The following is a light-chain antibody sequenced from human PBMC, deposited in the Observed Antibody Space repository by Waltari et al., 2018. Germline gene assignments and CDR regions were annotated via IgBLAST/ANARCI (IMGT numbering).Light chain of an antibody. Sequence: EIVLTQSPATLSLSPGERATLSCRASQRVSSYLAWYQQNPGQAPRLLIYDASNRATGIPARFSGSGSGTDFTLTISSLEPEDFAVYYCQQRSNWPLMYTFGQGTKLEIK. V-gene: IGKV3-11*01. CDR3: QQRSNWPLMYT. J-gene: IGKJ2*01. CDR2: DAS. CDR1: QRVSSY.